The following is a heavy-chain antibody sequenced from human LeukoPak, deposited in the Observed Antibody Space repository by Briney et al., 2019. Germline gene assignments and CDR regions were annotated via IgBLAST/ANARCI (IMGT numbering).Heavy chain of an antibody. Sequence: SETLSLTCTVSGDSISSYYWSWIRQPPGKGLEWIGYIYYSGNTNYNPSLKSRVTISVDTSKNQFSLKLSSVTAADTAVYYCARALVVPAQYYFDYWGQGTLVTVSS. J-gene: IGHJ4*02. V-gene: IGHV4-59*12. CDR1: GDSISSYY. CDR3: ARALVVPAQYYFDY. CDR2: IYYSGNT. D-gene: IGHD2-15*01.